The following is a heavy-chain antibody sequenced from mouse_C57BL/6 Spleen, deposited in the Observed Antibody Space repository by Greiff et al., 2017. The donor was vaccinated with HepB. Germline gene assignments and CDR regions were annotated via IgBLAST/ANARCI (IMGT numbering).Heavy chain of an antibody. Sequence: EVHLVESGGGLVKPGGSLKLSCAASGFTFSDYGMHWVRQAPEKGLEWVAYISSGSSTIYYADTVKGRFTISRDNAKNTLFLQMTSLRSEDTAMYYCARRAYYSNYDDYWGQGTTLTVSS. J-gene: IGHJ2*01. D-gene: IGHD2-5*01. CDR2: ISSGSSTI. CDR1: GFTFSDYG. V-gene: IGHV5-17*01. CDR3: ARRAYYSNYDDY.